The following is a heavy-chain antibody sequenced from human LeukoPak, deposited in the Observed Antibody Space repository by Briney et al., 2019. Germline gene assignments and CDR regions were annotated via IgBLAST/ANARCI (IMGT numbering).Heavy chain of an antibody. V-gene: IGHV1-2*02. Sequence: ASVKVSCKASGYTFTGYSIHWVRQATGQGLEWMGWINPHSGATNYAQEFQGRVTMTGDTSITTAYMELSSLTSDESAVYYCARDDCSCVSCPFFEYWGQGTLVTVSS. D-gene: IGHD2-15*01. CDR2: INPHSGAT. CDR3: ARDDCSCVSCPFFEY. CDR1: GYTFTGYS. J-gene: IGHJ4*02.